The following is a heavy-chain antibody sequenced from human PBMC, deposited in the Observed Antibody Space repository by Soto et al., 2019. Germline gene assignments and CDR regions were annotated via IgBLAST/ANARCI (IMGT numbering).Heavy chain of an antibody. CDR3: ARDGHCSSGICYTEAFDI. D-gene: IGHD6-19*01. Sequence: QVQLQESGPGLVKPSETLSLICSVSRGSIGSDLWSWIRHPAGKGLEWIGQIDTIGSTTYNPSFKSRVTMSLDTSKNQIYLKLASVTAADTAVYYCARDGHCSSGICYTEAFDIWGQGTNVTVS. CDR2: IDTIGST. V-gene: IGHV4-4*07. J-gene: IGHJ3*02. CDR1: RGSIGSDL.